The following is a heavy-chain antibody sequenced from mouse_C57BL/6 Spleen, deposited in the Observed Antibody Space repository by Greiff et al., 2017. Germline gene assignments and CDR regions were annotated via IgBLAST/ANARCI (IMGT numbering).Heavy chain of an antibody. V-gene: IGHV1-37*01. CDR1: GYSFTGYF. Sequence: VQLQQSGPELVKPGASVKISCKASGYSFTGYFMNWVKQSHGKSLEWIGRINPYNGDTFYNQKFKGKATLTVDNSSSTPHMEILNLTSEDFAVYYCARASDSMVTTGYFDYWGQGTTLTVSS. CDR3: ARASDSMVTTGYFDY. CDR2: INPYNGDT. J-gene: IGHJ2*01. D-gene: IGHD2-3*01.